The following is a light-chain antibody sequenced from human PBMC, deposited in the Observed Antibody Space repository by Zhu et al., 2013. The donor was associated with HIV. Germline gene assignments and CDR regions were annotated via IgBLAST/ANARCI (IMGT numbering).Light chain of an antibody. CDR2: GAS. J-gene: IGKJ1*01. Sequence: EIVMTQSPATLSLSPAERATLSCRASQSISRNLAWYQQKPGQAPRLLIYGASTTATGIPARFSGSGSGTEFTLTISSLQSEDFAVYYCQQYSDWPRTFGQGTKVGSQT. V-gene: IGKV3-15*01. CDR3: QQYSDWPRT. CDR1: QSISRN.